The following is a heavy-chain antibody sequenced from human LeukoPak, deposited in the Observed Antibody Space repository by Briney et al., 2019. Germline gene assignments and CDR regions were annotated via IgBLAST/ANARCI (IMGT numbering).Heavy chain of an antibody. D-gene: IGHD1-26*01. CDR3: ARTQSQSGSYRYYFGY. J-gene: IGHJ4*02. Sequence: SETLSLTCAVYGGSFSGYYWSWIRQPPGKGLEWIGEINHSGSTNYSPSLKSRVTISVDTSKNQFSLKLSSVTAADTAVYYCARTQSQSGSYRYYFGYWGQGTLVTVSS. CDR2: INHSGST. CDR1: GGSFSGYY. V-gene: IGHV4-34*01.